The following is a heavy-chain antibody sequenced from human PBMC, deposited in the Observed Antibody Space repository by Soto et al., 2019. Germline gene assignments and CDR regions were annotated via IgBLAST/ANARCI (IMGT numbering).Heavy chain of an antibody. CDR2: IIPIFGTA. V-gene: IGHV1-69*01. D-gene: IGHD6-13*01. Sequence: QVQLVQSGAEVKKPGSSVKVSCKASGGTFSSYAISWVRQAPGQGLEWMGGIIPIFGTANYAQKFQGRVTITADETTSTANRELSSLKAEDTAVYYCAREQPERNWFDPGGQGTLVTVSS. CDR1: GGTFSSYA. J-gene: IGHJ5*02. CDR3: AREQPERNWFDP.